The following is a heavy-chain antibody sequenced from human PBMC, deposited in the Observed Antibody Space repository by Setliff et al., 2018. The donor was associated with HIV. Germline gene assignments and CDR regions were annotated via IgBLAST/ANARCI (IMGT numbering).Heavy chain of an antibody. D-gene: IGHD2-21*01. CDR2: INPNSGGT. CDR1: GYIFTDYY. V-gene: IGHV1-2*06. CDR3: ARGDYMGVIRRRPFDL. Sequence: ASVKVSCKASGYIFTDYYMHWVRQAPGQELGWMGRINPNSGGTNYAQTFQGRVTMTRNTSIGTAYMELSSLRSEDTAVYYCARGDYMGVIRRRPFDLWGQGSLVTVSS. J-gene: IGHJ4*02.